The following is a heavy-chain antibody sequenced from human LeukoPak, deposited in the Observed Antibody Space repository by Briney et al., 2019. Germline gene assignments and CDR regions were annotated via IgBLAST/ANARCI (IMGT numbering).Heavy chain of an antibody. J-gene: IGHJ4*02. CDR3: AKVHYYDSGSYRYYFDY. Sequence: GGSLRLSCVVSRFTFSSYVMSWVRQAPGKGLEWVSAISGSGGNTYYADSVKGRFTISRDNSKNTLYLQMNSLGAEDTAVYYCAKVHYYDSGSYRYYFDYWDQGTLVTVSS. V-gene: IGHV3-23*01. CDR1: RFTFSSYV. D-gene: IGHD3-10*01. CDR2: ISGSGGNT.